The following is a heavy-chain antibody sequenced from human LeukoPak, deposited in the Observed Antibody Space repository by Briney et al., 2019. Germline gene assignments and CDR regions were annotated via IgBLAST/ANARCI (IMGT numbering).Heavy chain of an antibody. CDR3: ARELAYSSSSSFGAFDI. Sequence: ASVKVSCKASGYSFTSYGISWVRQAPGQGLEWMGWISAYNGNTNYAQKFQGRVTMTRDTSSSTVYMELSSLRSEDTAVYYCARELAYSSSSSFGAFDIWGQGTMVTVSS. CDR1: GYSFTSYG. V-gene: IGHV1-18*01. CDR2: ISAYNGNT. D-gene: IGHD6-6*01. J-gene: IGHJ3*02.